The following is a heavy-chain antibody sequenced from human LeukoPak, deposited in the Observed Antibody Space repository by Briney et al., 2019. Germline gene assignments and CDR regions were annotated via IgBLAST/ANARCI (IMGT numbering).Heavy chain of an antibody. CDR3: ARGYRGYSGYGPWFDP. Sequence: ASVKVSCKASGYTFTSYGISWVRQAPGQGLEWMGWISAYNGNTNYAQKLQGRVTMTTDTSTSTAYMELRSLRSDDTAVYYCARGYRGYSGYGPWFDPWGQGTLVTVPS. D-gene: IGHD5-12*01. CDR1: GYTFTSYG. J-gene: IGHJ5*02. CDR2: ISAYNGNT. V-gene: IGHV1-18*01.